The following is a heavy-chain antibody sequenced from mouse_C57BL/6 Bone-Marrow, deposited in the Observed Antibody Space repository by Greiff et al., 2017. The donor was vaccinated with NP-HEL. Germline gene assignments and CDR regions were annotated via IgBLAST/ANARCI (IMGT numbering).Heavy chain of an antibody. D-gene: IGHD2-3*01. CDR3: AREGWLLRFAY. V-gene: IGHV1-52*01. Sequence: VQLKQPGAELVRPGSSVKLSCKASGYTFTSYWMHWVKQRPIQGLEWIGNIDPSDSETHYNQKFKDKATLTVDKSSSTAYMQLSSLTSEDSAVYYCAREGWLLRFAYWGQGTLVTVSA. CDR1: GYTFTSYW. CDR2: IDPSDSET. J-gene: IGHJ3*01.